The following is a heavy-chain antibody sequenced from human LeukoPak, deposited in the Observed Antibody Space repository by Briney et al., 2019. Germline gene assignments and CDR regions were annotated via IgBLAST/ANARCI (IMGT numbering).Heavy chain of an antibody. D-gene: IGHD2-21*02. CDR2: ISYIETT. V-gene: IGHV4-39*01. J-gene: IGHJ4*02. CDR1: GDFISSSTYN. CDR3: ARASYCGDDCYTPVDFDF. Sequence: SETLSLTCTVSGDFISSSTYNWRWIRQPPGKGLEWIGSISYIETTRYNPSLKCRVTISIDTSRTQFSLKFTSVTDAETAVYYCARASYCGDDCYTPVDFDFWGQGILVTVSA.